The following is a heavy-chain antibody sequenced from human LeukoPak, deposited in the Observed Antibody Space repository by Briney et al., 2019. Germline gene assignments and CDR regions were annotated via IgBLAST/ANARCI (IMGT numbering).Heavy chain of an antibody. J-gene: IGHJ5*02. V-gene: IGHV3-11*01. CDR1: GFTFSDSY. Sequence: GGSLRLSRAASGFTFSDSYMSWIRQAPGKGLEWVSYISSSGSTINYADSVKGRFTISRDNAKNSLYLQMNSLRAEDTAVYFCARLGYCGGGSCYPNWFDPWGQGTLVTVSS. CDR2: ISSSGSTI. D-gene: IGHD2-15*01. CDR3: ARLGYCGGGSCYPNWFDP.